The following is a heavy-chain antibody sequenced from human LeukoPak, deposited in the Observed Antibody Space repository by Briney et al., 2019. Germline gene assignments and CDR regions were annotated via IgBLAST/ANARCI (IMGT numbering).Heavy chain of an antibody. D-gene: IGHD1-26*01. J-gene: IGHJ5*02. V-gene: IGHV4-39*01. CDR3: ARGLLYSGSFSRNWFDP. Sequence: PSETLSLTCTVSGGSISISSYYWGWIRQPPRKGLGWIGTIYYSGNTYYNPSLKSRVTISVDTSKNQFSLKLGSVTAADTAVYYCARGLLYSGSFSRNWFDPWGQGTLVTVSS. CDR2: IYYSGNT. CDR1: GGSISISSYY.